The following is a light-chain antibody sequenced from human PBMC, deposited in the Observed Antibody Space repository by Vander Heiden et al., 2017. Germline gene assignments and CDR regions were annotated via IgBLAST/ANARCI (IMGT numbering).Light chain of an antibody. CDR3: SSYTSSSTPYV. CDR1: SSDVGGYNY. V-gene: IGLV2-14*01. CDR2: EVS. Sequence: SSDVGGYNYVSWYQQHPGKAPKLMSYEVSNRPSGVSNRFSGSKSGNTASLTISGLQAEDEADYYCSSYTSSSTPYVFGTGTKVTVL. J-gene: IGLJ1*01.